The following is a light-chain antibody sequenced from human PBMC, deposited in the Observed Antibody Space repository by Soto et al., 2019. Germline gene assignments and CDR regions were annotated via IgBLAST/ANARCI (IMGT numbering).Light chain of an antibody. CDR2: DVT. J-gene: IGLJ2*01. CDR3: GSYTISSTLMI. CDR1: PSDIGAYNY. V-gene: IGLV2-14*03. Sequence: QSVLTQPASVSGSPGQSITLSCSGTPSDIGAYNYVSWYQHLPGKAPKVIIYDVTNRPSGVSICFSCFKSGFMSFLTIFGLQSEYEANYYGGSYTISSTLMIFGGGTKVIVL.